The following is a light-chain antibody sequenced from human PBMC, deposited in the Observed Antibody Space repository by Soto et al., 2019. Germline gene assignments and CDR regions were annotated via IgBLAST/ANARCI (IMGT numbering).Light chain of an antibody. CDR3: LQYHQWPWT. Sequence: EVVMTQSPATLSVSPGERVTLSCTASQTLNSHLAWYQQEPGRTPRLLIYRTSIRATGVPARFSGSASGTDFTLTISSLQSADFAIYYCLQYHQWPWTFGQGTKLDI. V-gene: IGKV3-15*01. J-gene: IGKJ1*01. CDR1: QTLNSH. CDR2: RTS.